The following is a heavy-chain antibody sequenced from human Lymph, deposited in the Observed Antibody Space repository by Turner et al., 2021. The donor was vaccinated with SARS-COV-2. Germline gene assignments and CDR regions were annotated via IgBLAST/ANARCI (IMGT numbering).Heavy chain of an antibody. J-gene: IGHJ4*02. D-gene: IGHD4-17*01. V-gene: IGHV3-21*01. CDR2: ISSSSSYV. CDR3: ARDIPTTADYFDY. CDR1: GFTFSTDS. Sequence: EVQRVESGGGLVKPGGSLRLSCAASGFTFSTDSMNWVRQAPGKGLEWISSISSSSSYVYYADSVKGRFTISRDDAKNSLYLQMNSLRAEDTAVYFCARDIPTTADYFDYWGQGTLVTVSS.